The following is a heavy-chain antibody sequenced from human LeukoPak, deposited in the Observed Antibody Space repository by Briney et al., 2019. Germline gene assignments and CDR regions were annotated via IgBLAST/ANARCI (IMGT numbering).Heavy chain of an antibody. V-gene: IGHV6-1*01. Sequence: SQTLSLTCAISGDSVSSNSAAWHWIRQSPSRGLEWLGRTYYRSKWYNDYAISVKSRIIINPDTSKNQVSLQLNSVTPEDTAIYYCARVVGSDISYFDYWGQGTLVTVSS. CDR2: TYYRSKWYN. J-gene: IGHJ4*02. D-gene: IGHD2-15*01. CDR1: GDSVSSNSAA. CDR3: ARVVGSDISYFDY.